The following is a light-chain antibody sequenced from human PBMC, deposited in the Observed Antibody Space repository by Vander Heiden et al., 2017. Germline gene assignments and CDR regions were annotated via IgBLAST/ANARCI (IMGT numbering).Light chain of an antibody. CDR3: QQSYSSPYT. Sequence: DLQMTPSPSPLSASVGDRVTITCRASQSISSYLNWYQQKPGKAPKLLIYDASSLQSGVPSRFSGSGSGTEFTLTISSLQPEDFATYYCQQSYSSPYTFGEGTKVEIK. J-gene: IGKJ4*01. CDR1: QSISSY. V-gene: IGKV1-39*01. CDR2: DAS.